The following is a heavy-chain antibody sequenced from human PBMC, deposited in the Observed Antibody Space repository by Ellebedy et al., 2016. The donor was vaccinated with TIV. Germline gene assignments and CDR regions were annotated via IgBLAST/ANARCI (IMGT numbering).Heavy chain of an antibody. CDR1: GYSFTSYW. V-gene: IGHV5-51*01. J-gene: IGHJ4*02. D-gene: IGHD4-17*01. CDR3: ARRSYHYGDYATFDY. Sequence: GESLKISCKGSGYSFTSYWIGWVRQMPGKGLEWMGIIYPGDSDTRYSTSFQGQVTISADKSISTAYLQWSSLKASDTAMYYCARRSYHYGDYATFDYWGQGTLVTVSS. CDR2: IYPGDSDT.